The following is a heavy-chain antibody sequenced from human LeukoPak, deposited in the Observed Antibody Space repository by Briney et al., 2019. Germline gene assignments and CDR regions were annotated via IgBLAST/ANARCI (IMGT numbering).Heavy chain of an antibody. D-gene: IGHD1-1*01. CDR3: ARHNDPGHAFDI. CDR1: GGSISSYY. Sequence: PSETLSLTCTVSGGSISSYYWGWIRQPPRKGLEWIGSAYYSGSTYYNPPLKSRVTISIDTSKSQFSLKLSSVTAADTAVYYCARHNDPGHAFDIWGQGTMVTVSS. V-gene: IGHV4-39*01. J-gene: IGHJ3*02. CDR2: AYYSGST.